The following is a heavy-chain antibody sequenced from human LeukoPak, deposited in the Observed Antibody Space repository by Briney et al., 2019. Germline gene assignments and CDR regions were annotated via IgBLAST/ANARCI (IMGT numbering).Heavy chain of an antibody. J-gene: IGHJ4*01. D-gene: IGHD5-24*01. CDR2: INPSGGST. V-gene: IGHV1-46*01. Sequence: ASVKVSCKASGYTFTSYYMHWVRQAPGQGLEWMGIINPSGGSTSYAQKFQDRVTMTRDTSTSTVYMELSSLRSEDTAVYYCAKEPPPGKWLRNYWGKEPWSPSPQ. CDR1: GYTFTSYY. CDR3: AKEPPPGKWLRNY.